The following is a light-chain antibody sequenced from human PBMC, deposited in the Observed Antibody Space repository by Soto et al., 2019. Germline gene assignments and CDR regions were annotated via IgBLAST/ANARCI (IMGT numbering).Light chain of an antibody. CDR3: QQDDNLPIT. J-gene: IGKJ5*01. V-gene: IGKV1-33*01. Sequence: DIQLTQSPSSLSASVGDRVTIACQASQDIKKFLNWYQVKPGKPPKLLMYESSSLEIGVPSRFSGSGSGTDFTLDISSLQPEDIATYYCQQDDNLPITFGQGTRLEIK. CDR1: QDIKKF. CDR2: ESS.